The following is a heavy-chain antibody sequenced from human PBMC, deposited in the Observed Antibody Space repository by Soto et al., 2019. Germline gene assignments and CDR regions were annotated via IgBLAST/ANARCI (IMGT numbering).Heavy chain of an antibody. D-gene: IGHD3-9*01. Sequence: GGSLRLSCAASGFTFSSYGMHWVRQAPGKGLEWVAVISYDVSNKYYADSVKGRFTISRDNSKNTLYLQMNSLRAEDTAVYYCAKVGLRYFDWRNWFERWGKGTMVTVSS. V-gene: IGHV3-30*18. CDR1: GFTFSSYG. J-gene: IGHJ5*02. CDR2: ISYDVSNK. CDR3: AKVGLRYFDWRNWFER.